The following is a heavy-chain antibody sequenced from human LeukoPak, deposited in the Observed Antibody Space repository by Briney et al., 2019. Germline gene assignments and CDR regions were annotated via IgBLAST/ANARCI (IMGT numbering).Heavy chain of an antibody. J-gene: IGHJ6*02. CDR1: GYTFTSYD. Sequence: ASVKVSCKASGYTFTSYDINWVRQATGQGLEWMGWMNPNRGNTGYAQKFQGRVTMTRNTSISTAYMELSSLRSEDTAVYYCARGVYSSGWFTKRGYYGMDVWGQGTTVTVSS. CDR2: MNPNRGNT. V-gene: IGHV1-8*01. D-gene: IGHD6-19*01. CDR3: ARGVYSSGWFTKRGYYGMDV.